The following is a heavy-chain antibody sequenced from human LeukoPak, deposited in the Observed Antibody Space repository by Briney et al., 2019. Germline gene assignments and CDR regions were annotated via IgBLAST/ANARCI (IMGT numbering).Heavy chain of an antibody. CDR3: ARVGHDILTGYYLSALDI. D-gene: IGHD3-9*01. Sequence: GGSLRLSCAASGFTFSSYSMNWVRQAPGKGLEWVSSISSSSSYIYYADSVKGRFTISRDNAKNSLYLQMNSLRAEDTAVYYCARVGHDILTGYYLSALDIWGQGTMVTVYS. CDR2: ISSSSSYI. J-gene: IGHJ3*02. CDR1: GFTFSSYS. V-gene: IGHV3-21*01.